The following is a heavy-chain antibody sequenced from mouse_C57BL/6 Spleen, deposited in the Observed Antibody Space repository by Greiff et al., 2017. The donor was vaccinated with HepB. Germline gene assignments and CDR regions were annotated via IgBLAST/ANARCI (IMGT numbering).Heavy chain of an antibody. CDR3: TRGQLTGPNYFDY. CDR2: IDPETGGT. Sequence: VQLQQSGAELVRPGASVTLSCKASGYTFTDYEMHWVKQTPVHGLEWIGAIDPETGGTAYNQKFKGKAILTADKSSSTAYMELRSLTSEDSAVYYCTRGQLTGPNYFDYWGQGTTLTVSS. V-gene: IGHV1-15*01. J-gene: IGHJ2*01. CDR1: GYTFTDYE. D-gene: IGHD4-1*01.